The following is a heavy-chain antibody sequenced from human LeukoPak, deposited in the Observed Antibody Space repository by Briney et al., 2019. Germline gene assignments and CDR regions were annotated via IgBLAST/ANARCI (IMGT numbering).Heavy chain of an antibody. CDR1: GYTFSSYN. CDR3: ARVIVFKGYMDV. D-gene: IGHD1-26*01. J-gene: IGHJ6*03. CDR2: ISSSSSYI. V-gene: IGHV3-21*01. Sequence: GGSLRLSCAASGYTFSSYNMNWVRQAPGKGLEWVSSISSSSSYIYYADSVKGRFTISRDNAKNSLYLQMNSLRAEDTAVYYCARVIVFKGYMDVWGKGTTVTVSS.